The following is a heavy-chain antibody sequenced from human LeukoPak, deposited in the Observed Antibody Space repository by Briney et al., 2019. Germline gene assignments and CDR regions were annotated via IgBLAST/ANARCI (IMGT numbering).Heavy chain of an antibody. CDR3: ARDPSSGYYYYFDY. Sequence: PGRSLRLSCAASGFTFSSYAMHWVRQAPGKGLEWVAVISYDGSNKYYADSVKGRFTISRDSSKNTPYLQMNSLRAEDTAVYYCARDPSSGYYYYFDYWGQGTLVTVSS. CDR1: GFTFSSYA. J-gene: IGHJ4*02. D-gene: IGHD3-22*01. V-gene: IGHV3-30-3*01. CDR2: ISYDGSNK.